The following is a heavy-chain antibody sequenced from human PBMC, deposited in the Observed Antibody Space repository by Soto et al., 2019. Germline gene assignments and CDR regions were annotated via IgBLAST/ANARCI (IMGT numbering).Heavy chain of an antibody. CDR2: IYYSGST. D-gene: IGHD2-15*01. CDR1: GGSISSSSYY. J-gene: IGHJ6*02. CDR3: ARHVSGGYYYGMDV. Sequence: PSETLSLTCTVSGGSISSSSYYWGWIRQPPGKGLEWTGSIYYSGSTYYNPSLKSRVTISVDTSKNQFSLKLSSVTAADTAVYYCARHVSGGYYYGMDVWGQGTTVTVSS. V-gene: IGHV4-39*01.